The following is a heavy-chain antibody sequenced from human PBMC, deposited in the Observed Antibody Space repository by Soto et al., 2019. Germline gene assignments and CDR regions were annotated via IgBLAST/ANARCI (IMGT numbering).Heavy chain of an antibody. CDR1: GFTFSDYY. CDR3: ARRGSTVTFPY. D-gene: IGHD4-17*01. Sequence: QVQLVESGGGLVKPGGSLRLSCAASGFTFSDYYMSWIRQAPGKGLEWISYISNGGGAISYAGSVKGRFTISRDNAKNSLFLQINNLSAEDTAVYYCARRGSTVTFPYWGQGTLVTVSS. CDR2: ISNGGGAI. J-gene: IGHJ4*02. V-gene: IGHV3-11*01.